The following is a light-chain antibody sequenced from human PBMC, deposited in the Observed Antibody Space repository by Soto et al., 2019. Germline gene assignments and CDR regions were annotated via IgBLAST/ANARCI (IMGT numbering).Light chain of an antibody. J-gene: IGLJ2*01. CDR2: AND. CDR1: SSNIGSNT. CDR3: GAWDDSLNGPV. Sequence: QSVLTQPPSASGTPGQRVTISCSGSSSNIGSNTVNWYQQVPGAAPELLIYANDQRPSGVPDRFSGSKSGTSSSLAISGLQSEDEADYPCGAWDDSLNGPVFGGGTKLTVL. V-gene: IGLV1-44*01.